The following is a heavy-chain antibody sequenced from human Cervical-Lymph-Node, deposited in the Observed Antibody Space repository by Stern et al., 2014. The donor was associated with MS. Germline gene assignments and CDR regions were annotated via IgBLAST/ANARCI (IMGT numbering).Heavy chain of an antibody. D-gene: IGHD6-13*01. CDR2: IYGDGSST. V-gene: IGHV3-74*03. CDR3: ARDAWPAASGPLIDY. CDR1: GFTFSSHW. Sequence: EGQLVESGGGLVQPGGSLRLSCAASGFTFSSHWRHWVRQAPGEGLVWGSRIYGDGSSTKYADSVKGRFTISRDNAKSTLYLQMNSLRAEDSAVYSCARDAWPAASGPLIDYWGRGTLVTVSS. J-gene: IGHJ4*02.